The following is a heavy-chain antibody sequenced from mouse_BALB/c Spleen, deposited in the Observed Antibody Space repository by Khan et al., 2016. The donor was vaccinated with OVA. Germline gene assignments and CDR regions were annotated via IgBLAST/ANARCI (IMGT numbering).Heavy chain of an antibody. J-gene: IGHJ3*01. Sequence: VQLQQSGAEFVKPGASVKLSCTASGFTITDSYMHWVKQRPEQGLEWIGRIDPANGYTKYDAKFKGKATITADKSSNTAYLQLNSLTSEDSAVYYCARITSYAGAYWGQGTLVTVSA. V-gene: IGHV14-3*02. CDR3: ARITSYAGAY. D-gene: IGHD1-1*01. CDR1: GFTITDSY. CDR2: IDPANGYT.